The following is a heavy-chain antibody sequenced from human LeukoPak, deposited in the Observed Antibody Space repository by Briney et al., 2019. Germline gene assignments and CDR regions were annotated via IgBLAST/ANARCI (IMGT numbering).Heavy chain of an antibody. V-gene: IGHV1-46*01. CDR2: ISPSGDNT. CDR1: GYTFMDYY. Sequence: ASVKVSCKAFGYTFMDYYMHWVRQAPGQGPEWMGIISPSGDNTNYAQKFQGRVTMTTDTSTSTVYMELSSLRSDDTAIYYWARDSYGYLGFDYWGQGTLVTVSS. D-gene: IGHD5-18*01. J-gene: IGHJ4*02. CDR3: ARDSYGYLGFDY.